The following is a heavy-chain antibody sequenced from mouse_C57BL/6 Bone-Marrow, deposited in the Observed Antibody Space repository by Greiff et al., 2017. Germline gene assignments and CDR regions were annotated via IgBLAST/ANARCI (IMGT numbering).Heavy chain of an antibody. J-gene: IGHJ1*03. CDR1: GYTFTSYW. V-gene: IGHV1-55*01. CDR2: IYPGSGST. D-gene: IGHD2-2*01. Sequence: QVQLQQPGAELVKPGASVKMSCKASGYTFTSYWITWVKQRPGQGLEWIGDIYPGSGSTNYNEKFKSKATLTVDTSSSTAYMQLSSLTSEDSAVYYCARRGGYYGYFDVWGTGTTVTVSS. CDR3: ARRGGYYGYFDV.